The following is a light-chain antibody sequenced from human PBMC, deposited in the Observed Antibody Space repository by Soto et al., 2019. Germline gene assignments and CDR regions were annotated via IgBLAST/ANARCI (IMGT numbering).Light chain of an antibody. Sequence: EIVLTQAPATLSLSPGEGATLSCRASQSVSSYLAWYQQKPGQAPRLLIYDASNRATGVPARFSGSGSGTAFTLTITRLEPEDFALYYCQKYGGSPINFGLGTRLEIK. CDR3: QKYGGSPIN. CDR1: QSVSSY. J-gene: IGKJ5*01. CDR2: DAS. V-gene: IGKV3-11*01.